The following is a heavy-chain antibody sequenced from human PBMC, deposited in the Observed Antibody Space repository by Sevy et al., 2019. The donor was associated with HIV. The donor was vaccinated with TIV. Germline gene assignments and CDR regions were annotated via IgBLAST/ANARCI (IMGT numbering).Heavy chain of an antibody. D-gene: IGHD2-15*01. V-gene: IGHV1-2*02. Sequence: ASVKVSCKASGYSFTAYYIHWVRQAPGQGLEWMGWINPNSDGTNYAQKFQGRVTMTSDASINTASLELTRLRSDDTAVYYCTRYRMIFGSGPPDSWGQGTLVTVSS. CDR1: GYSFTAYY. CDR2: INPNSDGT. CDR3: TRYRMIFGSGPPDS. J-gene: IGHJ4*02.